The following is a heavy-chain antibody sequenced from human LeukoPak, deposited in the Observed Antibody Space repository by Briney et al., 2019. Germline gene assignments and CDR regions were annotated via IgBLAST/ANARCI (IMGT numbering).Heavy chain of an antibody. CDR2: ISYDGSNK. Sequence: GGSLRLSCAASGFTFSSYAMHWVRQAPGKGLEWVAVISYDGSNKCYADSVKGRFTISRDNSKNTLYLQMNSLRAEDTAVYYCARARQGNDYWGQGTLVTVSS. CDR3: ARARQGNDY. D-gene: IGHD3-10*01. CDR1: GFTFSSYA. J-gene: IGHJ4*02. V-gene: IGHV3-30-3*01.